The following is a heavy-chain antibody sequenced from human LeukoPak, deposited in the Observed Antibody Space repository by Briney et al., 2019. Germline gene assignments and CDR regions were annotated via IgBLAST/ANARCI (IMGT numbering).Heavy chain of an antibody. V-gene: IGHV4-34*01. CDR3: ARVGGYYGSLPYYYYYMDV. CDR1: GGSFSGYY. CDR2: INHSGST. Sequence: SETLSLTCAVYGGSFSGYYWSWIRQPPGKGLEWIGEINHSGSTNYNPSLKSRVTISVDTSKNQFSLKLSSVTAADTAVYYCARVGGYYGSLPYYYYYMDVWGKGTTVTISS. D-gene: IGHD3-10*01. J-gene: IGHJ6*03.